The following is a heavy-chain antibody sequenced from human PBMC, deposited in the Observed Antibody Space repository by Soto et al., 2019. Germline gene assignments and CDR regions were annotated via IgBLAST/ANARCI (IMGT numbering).Heavy chain of an antibody. V-gene: IGHV5-51*01. CDR3: ARQPGLKMATVPHYYYYGMDV. D-gene: IGHD4-4*01. Sequence: GESLKISCKGSGYSFTSYWIGWVRQMPGKGLEWMGIIYPGDSDTRYSPSFQGQVTISADKSISTAYLQWSSLKASDTAMYYCARQPGLKMATVPHYYYYGMDVWGQGTKVTVSS. CDR1: GYSFTSYW. CDR2: IYPGDSDT. J-gene: IGHJ6*02.